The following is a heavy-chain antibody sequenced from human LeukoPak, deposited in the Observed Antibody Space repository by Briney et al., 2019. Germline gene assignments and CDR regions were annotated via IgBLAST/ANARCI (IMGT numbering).Heavy chain of an antibody. CDR1: GYTFTGYY. D-gene: IGHD2-2*01. CDR2: INPNSGGT. J-gene: IGHJ5*02. Sequence: ASVKVSCKASGYTFTGYYMHWVRQAPGQGLEWMGWINPNSGGTDYAQKFQGRVTMTRDTSISTAYMELSRLRSDDTAVYYCARDKGGYCSSTSCYVGTIAFDPWGQGTLVTVSS. CDR3: ARDKGGYCSSTSCYVGTIAFDP. V-gene: IGHV1-2*02.